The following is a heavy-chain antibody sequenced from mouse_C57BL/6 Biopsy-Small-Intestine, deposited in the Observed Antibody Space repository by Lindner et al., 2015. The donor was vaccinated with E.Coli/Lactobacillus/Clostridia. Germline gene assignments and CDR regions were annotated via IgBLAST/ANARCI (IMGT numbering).Heavy chain of an antibody. Sequence: VQLQESGPELVKPGASVKISCKASGYSFTGYYMHWVKQSPEKSLEWIGNINPNTGGTTYNQKFKAKATLTVDKSSSTAYMQVKSLTSEDSAVYYYAREGGYDGFAYWGQGTLVTVSA. V-gene: IGHV1-42*01. CDR2: INPNTGGT. J-gene: IGHJ3*01. CDR1: GYSFTGYY. CDR3: AREGGYDGFAY. D-gene: IGHD2-14*01.